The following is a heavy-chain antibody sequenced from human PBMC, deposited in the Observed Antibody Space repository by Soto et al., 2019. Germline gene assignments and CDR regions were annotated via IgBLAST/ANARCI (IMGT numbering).Heavy chain of an antibody. CDR3: ARDLYTFYYYDSPTLNWFDP. CDR1: GYTFTSYY. D-gene: IGHD3-22*01. CDR2: INPSGGST. J-gene: IGHJ5*02. Sequence: ASVKVSCKASGYTFTSYYMHWVRQAPGQGLEWMGIINPSGGSTSYAQKFQGRVTMTRDTSTSTVYMELSSLRSEDTAVYYCARDLYTFYYYDSPTLNWFDPWGQGTLVTVSS. V-gene: IGHV1-46*03.